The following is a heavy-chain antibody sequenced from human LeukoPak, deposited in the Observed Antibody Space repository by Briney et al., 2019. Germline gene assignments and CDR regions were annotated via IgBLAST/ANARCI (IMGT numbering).Heavy chain of an antibody. Sequence: GGSLRLSCAASGFTFRKYWLHWVRQAPGKGLVWVSRINPDDGSTSYADSVKGRFTISRDNAKSTLYLQMNSLRAEDTAVYYCARDSRPFVVVPAGYFDYWGQGTLVTVSS. V-gene: IGHV3-74*01. CDR3: ARDSRPFVVVPAGYFDY. D-gene: IGHD2-2*01. CDR2: INPDDGST. CDR1: GFTFRKYW. J-gene: IGHJ4*02.